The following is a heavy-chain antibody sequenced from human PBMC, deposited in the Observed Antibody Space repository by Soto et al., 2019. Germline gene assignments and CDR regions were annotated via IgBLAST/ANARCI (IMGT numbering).Heavy chain of an antibody. Sequence: SVKVSCKASGGTFSSYAISWARQAPGQGLEWMGGIIPIFGTANYAQKFQGRVTITADESTSTAYMELSSLRSEDTAVYYCARFNSGYSGYDDYYYYGMDVWGQGTTVTVSS. J-gene: IGHJ6*02. D-gene: IGHD5-12*01. V-gene: IGHV1-69*13. CDR1: GGTFSSYA. CDR3: ARFNSGYSGYDDYYYYGMDV. CDR2: IIPIFGTA.